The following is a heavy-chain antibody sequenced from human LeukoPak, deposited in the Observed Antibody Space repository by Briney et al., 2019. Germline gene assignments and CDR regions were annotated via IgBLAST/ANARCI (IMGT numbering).Heavy chain of an antibody. CDR3: ATRPILEDFDY. V-gene: IGHV3-21*01. CDR1: GFTFSSYS. Sequence: GGSLRLSCAASGFTFSSYSMNWVRQAPGKGLEWVSSISSSSYIYYADSVKGRFTISRDNAKNSLYLQMNSLRAEDTAVYYCATRPILEDFDYWGQGTLVTVSS. CDR2: ISSSSYI. D-gene: IGHD3-3*01. J-gene: IGHJ4*02.